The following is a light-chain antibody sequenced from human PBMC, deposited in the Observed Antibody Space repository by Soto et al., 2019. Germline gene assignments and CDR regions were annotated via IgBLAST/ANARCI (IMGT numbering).Light chain of an antibody. Sequence: VMTQSPATLAVSPGERATLSCRASQSVSSNLAWYQQQPGQAPRLLIYGASTGATGIPARFSGSGSGTEFTLTISSLQSEDFAVYYCQQYNNWPHTFGQGTKLEIK. CDR1: QSVSSN. CDR2: GAS. J-gene: IGKJ2*01. CDR3: QQYNNWPHT. V-gene: IGKV3-15*01.